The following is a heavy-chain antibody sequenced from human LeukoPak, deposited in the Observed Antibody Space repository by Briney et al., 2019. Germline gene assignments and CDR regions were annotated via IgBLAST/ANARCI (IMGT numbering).Heavy chain of an antibody. D-gene: IGHD3-22*01. CDR1: GFTLSSYA. V-gene: IGHV3-23*01. Sequence: PGGSLRLSCAASGFTLSSYAMSWVRQAPGKGLEWVSAISGSGGSTYYADSVKGRFTISRDNSKNTLYLQMNSLRAEDTAVYYCAKARYYDSSGYLPDDYWGQGTLVTVSS. J-gene: IGHJ4*02. CDR3: AKARYYDSSGYLPDDY. CDR2: ISGSGGST.